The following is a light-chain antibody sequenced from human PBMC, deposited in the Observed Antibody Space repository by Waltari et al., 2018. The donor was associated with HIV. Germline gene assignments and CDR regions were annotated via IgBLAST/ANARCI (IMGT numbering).Light chain of an antibody. Sequence: DIQMTQSPSSLSASVGDRVTITCQASQDISNYLNWYQQKPGKAPKLLIYDASNLETGVPSRFSGSGSGTDFTFTISSLQPEDIATYYCQQYDNLPGFTFGPGTEVDIK. J-gene: IGKJ3*01. V-gene: IGKV1-33*01. CDR3: QQYDNLPGFT. CDR2: DAS. CDR1: QDISNY.